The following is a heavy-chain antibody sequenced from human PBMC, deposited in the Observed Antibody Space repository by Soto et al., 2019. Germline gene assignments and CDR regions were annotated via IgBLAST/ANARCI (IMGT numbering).Heavy chain of an antibody. D-gene: IGHD6-19*01. CDR2: ISGGGGTT. CDR1: GFTFSYYA. V-gene: IGHV3-23*01. Sequence: EVQLLESGGGVVQPGGSLRLSCAASGFTFSYYAMSWVRQTPGTGLEWVSGISGGGGTTYYAASVKGRFTISRDNSKNTLYLQINSLRAEDTAVYYCAKQAGYSSDPFDYWGQGTLVTVSS. CDR3: AKQAGYSSDPFDY. J-gene: IGHJ4*02.